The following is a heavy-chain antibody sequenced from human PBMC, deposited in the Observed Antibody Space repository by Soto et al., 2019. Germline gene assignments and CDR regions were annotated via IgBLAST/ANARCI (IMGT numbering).Heavy chain of an antibody. D-gene: IGHD3-3*01. CDR3: TTDQAYDLWSGYYSYFDY. CDR1: GFTFSNAW. J-gene: IGHJ4*02. CDR2: IKSKTDGGTT. V-gene: IGHV3-15*01. Sequence: SGGSLRLSCAASGFTFSNAWMSWVRQAPGKGLEWVGRIKSKTDGGTTDYAAPVKGRFTISRDDSKNTLYLQMNSLKTEDTAVYYCTTDQAYDLWSGYYSYFDYWGQGTLVTVSS.